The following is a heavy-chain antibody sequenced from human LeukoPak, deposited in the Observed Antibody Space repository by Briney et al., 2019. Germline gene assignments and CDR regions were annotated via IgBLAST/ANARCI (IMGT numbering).Heavy chain of an antibody. CDR3: ARTVVAATNWFDP. D-gene: IGHD2-15*01. V-gene: IGHV4-38-2*01. CDR1: GYSISSHY. CDR2: IYHSGIT. J-gene: IGHJ5*02. Sequence: SETLSLTCGVSGYSISSHYWGRIRQPPGKGLEWLGTIYHSGITYYNPSLKSRVTISVDTSKNQFSLKLSSVTAADTAVYYCARTVVAATNWFDPWGQGTPVTVSS.